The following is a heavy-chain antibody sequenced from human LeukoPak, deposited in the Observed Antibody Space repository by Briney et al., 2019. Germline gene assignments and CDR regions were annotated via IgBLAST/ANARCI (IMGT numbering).Heavy chain of an antibody. CDR2: IIPIFGIA. Sequence: SVKVSCKASGGTFSSYAISWVRQAPGQGLEWTGRIIPIFGIANYAQKFQGRVTITADKSTSTAYMELSSLRSEDTAVYYCARERGEQLWNSFDPWGQGTLVTVSS. CDR3: ARERGEQLWNSFDP. CDR1: GGTFSSYA. J-gene: IGHJ5*02. V-gene: IGHV1-69*04. D-gene: IGHD5-18*01.